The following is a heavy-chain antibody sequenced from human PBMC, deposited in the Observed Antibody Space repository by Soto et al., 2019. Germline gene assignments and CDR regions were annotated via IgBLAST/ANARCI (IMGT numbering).Heavy chain of an antibody. V-gene: IGHV1-69*06. CDR2: IIPIFGTA. Sequence: SVKVSCKASGGTLSSYAISWLRQAPGQGLEWMGGIIPIFGTANYAQKFQGRVTITADKSTSTAYMELSSLRSEDTAVYYCARDGGVATITGYYYYYGMDVWGQGTTVTVSS. D-gene: IGHD5-12*01. CDR3: ARDGGVATITGYYYYYGMDV. J-gene: IGHJ6*02. CDR1: GGTLSSYA.